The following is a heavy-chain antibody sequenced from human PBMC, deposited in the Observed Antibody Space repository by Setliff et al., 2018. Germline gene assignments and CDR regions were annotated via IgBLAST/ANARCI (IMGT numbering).Heavy chain of an antibody. J-gene: IGHJ4*02. V-gene: IGHV1-46*01. CDR3: AITQLRYYNFWSGYQY. Sequence: ASVKVSCKASGYTLTNYYIHWVRQAPGQGLEWMGLFNPSGGSTSYAQKFQGRVTMTRDTSTSTVYMELSSLRSEDTAVYYCAITQLRYYNFWSGYQYWGQGTLVTVSS. CDR1: GYTLTNYY. D-gene: IGHD3-3*01. CDR2: FNPSGGST.